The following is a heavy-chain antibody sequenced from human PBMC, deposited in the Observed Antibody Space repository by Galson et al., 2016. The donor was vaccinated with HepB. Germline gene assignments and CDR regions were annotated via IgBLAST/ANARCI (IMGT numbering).Heavy chain of an antibody. CDR3: ARGGSMAGRLFFRQTSKYGMDV. CDR1: GFTFRSYD. J-gene: IGHJ6*02. Sequence: SLRLSCAVSGFTFRSYDMSWVRQAPGKGLDWVSSISGSGDKTYYADSVKGRFTISRDNSKNTLYLQMNSLRVEDTAINYCARGGSMAGRLFFRQTSKYGMDVWGQGATVTVSS. CDR2: ISGSGDKT. V-gene: IGHV3-23*01. D-gene: IGHD6-6*01.